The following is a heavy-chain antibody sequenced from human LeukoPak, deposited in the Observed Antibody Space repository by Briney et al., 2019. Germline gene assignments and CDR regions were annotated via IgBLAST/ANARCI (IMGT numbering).Heavy chain of an antibody. CDR1: GFTFSSYG. CDR2: IKQDGSEK. J-gene: IGHJ4*02. D-gene: IGHD6-13*01. CDR3: ATPGSGIWCFDY. V-gene: IGHV3-7*01. Sequence: PGGSLRLSCAASGFTFSSYGMHWVRQAPGKGLEWVASIKQDGSEKYYVDSVKGRFTISRDNAKNSVYLQMTSLRAEDTAVYYCATPGSGIWCFDYWGQGTLLTVSS.